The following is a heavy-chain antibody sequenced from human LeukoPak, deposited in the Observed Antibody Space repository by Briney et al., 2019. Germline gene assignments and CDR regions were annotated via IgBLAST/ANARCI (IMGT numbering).Heavy chain of an antibody. CDR3: ATGGGLAVSHI. Sequence: SETLSLTCTVSGGSISGSNNYWDWIRQAPGKGLEWIGSVYESGSTYYNPSLKSRVTISGDTSKNQFSLKLSSVTAADTAVYFCATGGGLAVSHIWGQGTLVTVS. CDR1: GGSISGSNNY. CDR2: VYESGST. J-gene: IGHJ4*02. V-gene: IGHV4-39*01. D-gene: IGHD5/OR15-5a*01.